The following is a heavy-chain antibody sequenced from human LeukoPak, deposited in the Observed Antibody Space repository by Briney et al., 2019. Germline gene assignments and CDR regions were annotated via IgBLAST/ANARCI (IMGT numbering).Heavy chain of an antibody. CDR2: ISGSGGST. V-gene: IGHV3-23*01. J-gene: IGHJ4*02. CDR3: AKDPMASWELLGSY. Sequence: TGGTLRLSCAASGFTFSGYGMSWVRQAPGKGLEWGSAISGSGGSTYYADSVKGRFTISRDNSTNTLYLQMNSLRAEDTAVYYCAKDPMASWELLGSYWGQGTLVTVSS. CDR1: GFTFSGYG. D-gene: IGHD1-26*01.